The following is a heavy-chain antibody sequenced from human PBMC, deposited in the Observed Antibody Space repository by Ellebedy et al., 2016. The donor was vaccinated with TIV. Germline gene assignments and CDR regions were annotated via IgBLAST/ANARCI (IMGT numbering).Heavy chain of an antibody. CDR3: TGSYYLFDY. V-gene: IGHV3-66*01. Sequence: GESLKISCAASGFTFSSYAMSWVRQAPGKGLEWVSVMNIAGDTYYGDSVRGRFTISRDNSKNILYLQMNSLGAEDTAVYYCTGSYYLFDYWGQGTLVTVSS. CDR1: GFTFSSYA. CDR2: MNIAGDT. D-gene: IGHD1-26*01. J-gene: IGHJ4*02.